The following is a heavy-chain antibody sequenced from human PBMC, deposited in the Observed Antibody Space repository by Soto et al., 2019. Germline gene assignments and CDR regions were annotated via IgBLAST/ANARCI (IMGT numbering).Heavy chain of an antibody. CDR1: GVTFKDYG. J-gene: IGHJ2*01. CDR3: ARDGWGSNWYFDL. Sequence: GGSLRLSCGAPGVTFKDYGMHRVRQAPGKGLEWVAVISYDGKQTYYADSVKGRFTISKDKSKRTLFLQMNSLRVDDTAVYYCARDGWGSNWYFDLWGPGTLVTVSS. D-gene: IGHD3-16*01. V-gene: IGHV3-30*03. CDR2: ISYDGKQT.